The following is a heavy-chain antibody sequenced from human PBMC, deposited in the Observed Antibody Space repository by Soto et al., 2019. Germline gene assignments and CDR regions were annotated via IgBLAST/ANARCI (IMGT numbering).Heavy chain of an antibody. CDR3: ARETTVVTIDY. V-gene: IGHV4-30-4*01. Sequence: ASETLSLTCTVSGGSISSGDYYWSWIRQPPGKGLEWIGYIYYSGSTYYNPSLKSRVTISVDTSKNQFSLKLSSVTAADTAVYYCARETTVVTIDYWGQGTLVTVSS. D-gene: IGHD4-17*01. J-gene: IGHJ4*02. CDR2: IYYSGST. CDR1: GGSISSGDYY.